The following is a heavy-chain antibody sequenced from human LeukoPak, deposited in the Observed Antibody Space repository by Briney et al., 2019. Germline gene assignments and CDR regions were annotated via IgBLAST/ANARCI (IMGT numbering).Heavy chain of an antibody. Sequence: PSETLSLTCTVSGGSISSYYWSWIRQSPGKGLECIGYIHYTGSTNYNPSLKSRVTISVETSKNQFSLKLSSVTAADTAVYYCARESMLMDYYYYMDVWGKGTTVTVSS. CDR1: GGSISSYY. V-gene: IGHV4-59*12. J-gene: IGHJ6*03. CDR2: IHYTGST. CDR3: ARESMLMDYYYYMDV. D-gene: IGHD2-8*01.